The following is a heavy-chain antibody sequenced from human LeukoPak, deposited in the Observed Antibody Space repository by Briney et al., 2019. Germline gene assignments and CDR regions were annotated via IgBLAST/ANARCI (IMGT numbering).Heavy chain of an antibody. CDR3: ARYVRTATSKFDF. V-gene: IGHV4-61*01. CDR2: VYYMGGT. J-gene: IGHJ4*02. D-gene: IGHD2-21*02. CDR1: GGSVSSGSYY. Sequence: TSETLSLTCTVSGGSVSSGSYYWSWIRQSPGKGLEWIGYVYYMGGTNYNPSLKSRVTISVDTSKNQFSLKLSSVTAADTAMYYCARYVRTATSKFDFWGQGTLVTVSS.